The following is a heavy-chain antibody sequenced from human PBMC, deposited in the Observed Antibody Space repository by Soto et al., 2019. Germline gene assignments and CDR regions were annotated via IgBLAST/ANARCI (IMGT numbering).Heavy chain of an antibody. V-gene: IGHV1-3*01. J-gene: IGHJ4*02. CDR2: INAGNGNT. CDR3: AREQQLANFDY. D-gene: IGHD6-13*01. CDR1: GYTFTSYA. Sequence: QVQLVQSGAEVKKPGASVKVSCKASGYTFTSYAMHWVRQAPGQRLEWMGWINAGNGNTKYSQKFQGRVTITRDTSESTAYMELSSLRSEDTAVYYCAREQQLANFDYWGQGTLVTVSS.